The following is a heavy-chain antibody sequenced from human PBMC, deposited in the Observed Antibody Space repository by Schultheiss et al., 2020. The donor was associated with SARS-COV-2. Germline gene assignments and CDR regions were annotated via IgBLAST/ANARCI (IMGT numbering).Heavy chain of an antibody. Sequence: SETLSLTCAVSGGSISSSNWWSWVRQPPGKGLEWIGEIYHSGSTNYNPSLKSRVTISVDKSKNQFSLKLSSVTAADTAVYYCARENVNYYDSSGQTGWFDPWGQGTLVTVSS. J-gene: IGHJ5*02. CDR2: IYHSGST. CDR3: ARENVNYYDSSGQTGWFDP. D-gene: IGHD3-22*01. CDR1: GGSISSSNW. V-gene: IGHV4-4*02.